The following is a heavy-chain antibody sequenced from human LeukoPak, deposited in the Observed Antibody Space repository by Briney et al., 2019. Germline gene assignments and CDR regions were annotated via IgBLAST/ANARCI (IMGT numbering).Heavy chain of an antibody. V-gene: IGHV3-11*06. CDR1: VFIFSNHY. CDR3: ARAYDYYYDR. Sequence: GGSLRLSCAASVFIFSNHYIRWIRQAPGKGLEWVSYISTSGSSTKYADSVKGRFTISRDNAKNSLYLQMNSLRAEDTAMYYCARAYDYYYDRWGQGTLVTVSS. D-gene: IGHD3-22*01. CDR2: ISTSGSST. J-gene: IGHJ4*02.